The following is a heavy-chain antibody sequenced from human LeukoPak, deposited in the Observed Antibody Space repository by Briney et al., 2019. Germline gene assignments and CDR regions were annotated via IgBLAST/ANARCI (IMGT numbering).Heavy chain of an antibody. CDR2: ISGSGGST. D-gene: IGHD2-2*01. Sequence: PGGSLRLSCAASGFTFSSYAMSWVRQAPGKGLEWVSAISGSGGSTYYADSVEGRFTISRDNSKNTLYLQMNSLRAEDTAVYYWAKAPKYCSSTSWHLDYWGQGTLVTVSS. CDR3: AKAPKYCSSTSWHLDY. CDR1: GFTFSSYA. V-gene: IGHV3-23*01. J-gene: IGHJ4*02.